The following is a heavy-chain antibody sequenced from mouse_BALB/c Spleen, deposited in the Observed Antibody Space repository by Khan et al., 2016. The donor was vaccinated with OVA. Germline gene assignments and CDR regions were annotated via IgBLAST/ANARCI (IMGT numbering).Heavy chain of an antibody. D-gene: IGHD4-1*01. V-gene: IGHV5-6*01. CDR1: GFAFSSYS. CDR2: ISSGGDYT. Sequence: EVELVESGGDLVKPGGSLKFSCAASGFAFSSYSMSWVRQTPDKRLEWVATISSGGDYTYYSDNVKGRFTISRDNAKNTLYLQMSSLKSEDTAMYYCASSLTGSFAYWGQGTLVTVSA. J-gene: IGHJ3*01. CDR3: ASSLTGSFAY.